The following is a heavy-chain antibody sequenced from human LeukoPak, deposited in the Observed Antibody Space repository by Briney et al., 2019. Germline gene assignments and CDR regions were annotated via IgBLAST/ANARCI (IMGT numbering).Heavy chain of an antibody. CDR1: GFTFSSYA. CDR2: IYSGGST. V-gene: IGHV3-53*01. CDR3: ARGPLWFGHNGMDV. Sequence: GGSLRLSCAASGFTFSSYAMNWVRQAPGKGLEWVSVIYSGGSTYYADSVKGRFTISRDNSKNTLYLQMNSLRAEDTAVYHCARGPLWFGHNGMDVWGQGTTVTVSS. D-gene: IGHD2-21*01. J-gene: IGHJ6*02.